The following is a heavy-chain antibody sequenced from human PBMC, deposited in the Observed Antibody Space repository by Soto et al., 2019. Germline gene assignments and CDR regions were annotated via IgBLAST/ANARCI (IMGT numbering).Heavy chain of an antibody. V-gene: IGHV1-2*06. J-gene: IGHJ5*02. D-gene: IGHD1-26*01. CDR3: ARDGVGATTLGWFDR. CDR1: GYTFIGYY. Sequence: QVQLVQSGAEVKKPGASVKVSCKASGYTFIGYYIHWVRQAPGQGLEWLGRINPRSGDTPYAQQFHVRLTMTRDTSISTVYTSLSRLRSADTPVYYCARDGVGATTLGWFDRWIQGFLVTV. CDR2: INPRSGDT.